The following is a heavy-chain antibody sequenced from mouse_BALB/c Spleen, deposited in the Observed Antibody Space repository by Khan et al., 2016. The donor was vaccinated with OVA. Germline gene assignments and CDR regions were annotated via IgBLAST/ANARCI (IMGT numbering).Heavy chain of an antibody. CDR3: ARDAGRY. V-gene: IGHV1-22*01. Sequence: EVQLQESGPELVKPGASVKISCKTSGYTFPEYTVHWVKQTLGKSLDWIGVINPKNGGTAYNHKFKGKATFTVYKSSSTAYMEFRSLTSDDSAVYYCARDAGRYWGQGTSVTVAS. D-gene: IGHD3-3*01. CDR1: GYTFPEYT. CDR2: INPKNGGT. J-gene: IGHJ4*01.